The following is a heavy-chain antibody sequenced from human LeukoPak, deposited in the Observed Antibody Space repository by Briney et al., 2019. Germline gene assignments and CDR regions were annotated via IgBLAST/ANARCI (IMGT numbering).Heavy chain of an antibody. CDR3: ARHLIAAAAGWYNWFDP. CDR1: GDSISSYS. J-gene: IGHJ5*02. D-gene: IGHD6-13*01. V-gene: IGHV4-59*08. CDR2: IYHSGST. Sequence: PSETLSLTCTVSGDSISSYSWSWIRKSPGKGLEWIGDIYHSGSTNYNPSLKSRVTISVDTSKNQFSLKLSSVTAADTAVYYCARHLIAAAAGWYNWFDPWGQGTLVTVSS.